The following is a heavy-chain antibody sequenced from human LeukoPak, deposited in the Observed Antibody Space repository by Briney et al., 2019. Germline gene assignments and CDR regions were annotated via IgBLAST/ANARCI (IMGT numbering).Heavy chain of an antibody. J-gene: IGHJ6*02. D-gene: IGHD2/OR15-2a*01. Sequence: GGSLRLSCAASGFTFNNAWMTWVRQAPGKRLEWVGRIKNKIDGGTTDYTAPVKGRFTISRDDSKNMVYLQMNSLKTEDTAVYYCGTGTWSTSPCYYYGLNVWGQGTTVTVSS. CDR1: GFTFNNAW. CDR3: GTGTWSTSPCYYYGLNV. CDR2: IKNKIDGGTT. V-gene: IGHV3-15*01.